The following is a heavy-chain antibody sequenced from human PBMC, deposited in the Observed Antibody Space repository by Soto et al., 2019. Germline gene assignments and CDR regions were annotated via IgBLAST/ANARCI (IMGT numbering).Heavy chain of an antibody. V-gene: IGHV3-23*01. CDR1: GYTFSSYA. D-gene: IGHD1-26*01. Sequence: EVQLLESGGGLVQPGGSLRLSCAASGYTFSSYAMSWVRQAPGKGLEWVSAISGSGGSTYYADSVKGRFTISRDNSKNTLYLQMNSLRAEDTAVYYCAKDGMGATTVPPNNWFDPWGQGTLVTVSS. J-gene: IGHJ5*02. CDR2: ISGSGGST. CDR3: AKDGMGATTVPPNNWFDP.